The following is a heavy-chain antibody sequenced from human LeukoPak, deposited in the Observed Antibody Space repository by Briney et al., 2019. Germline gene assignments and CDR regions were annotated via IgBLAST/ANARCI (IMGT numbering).Heavy chain of an antibody. CDR2: ISAYNGNT. D-gene: IGHD5-18*01. CDR1: GYTFTSYG. Sequence: ASVKVSCKASGYTFTSYGISWVRQAPGQGLEWMGWISAYNGNTNYAQKLQGRVTMTTDTSTSTAYMELRSLRSDDTAVYYCARSSKNTAMAKLDYWGQGTLVTVSS. J-gene: IGHJ4*02. V-gene: IGHV1-18*01. CDR3: ARSSKNTAMAKLDY.